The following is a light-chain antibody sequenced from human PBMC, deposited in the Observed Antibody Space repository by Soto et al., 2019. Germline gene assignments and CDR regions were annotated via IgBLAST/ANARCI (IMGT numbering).Light chain of an antibody. CDR3: SSYTSSSSLA. CDR1: SSDIGAYDY. Sequence: QSALTQPASVSGSPGQSITISCTGTSSDIGAYDYVSWYQQHPGKPPKHRIYDVNARPSGVSNRFLGSKSGNTASLTISGLQAEGEADYFCSSYTSSSSLAFGGGTKLTVL. CDR2: DVN. J-gene: IGLJ2*01. V-gene: IGLV2-14*01.